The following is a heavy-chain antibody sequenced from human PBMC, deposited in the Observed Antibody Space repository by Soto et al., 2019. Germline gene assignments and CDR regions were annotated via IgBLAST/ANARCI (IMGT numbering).Heavy chain of an antibody. CDR3: ARSVPADY. J-gene: IGHJ4*02. V-gene: IGHV1-69*01. CDR2: IFPIFGTA. Sequence: WVRQAPGQGLEWMGGIFPIFGTANYAQKFQGRVTITADESTSTAYMELSSLRSEDTAVYYCARSVPADYWGQGTLVTVSS.